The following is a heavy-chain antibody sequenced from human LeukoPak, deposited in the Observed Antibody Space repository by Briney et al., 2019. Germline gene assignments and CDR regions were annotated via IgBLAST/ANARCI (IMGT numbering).Heavy chain of an antibody. CDR3: ARDRGGISGSYFDY. J-gene: IGHJ4*02. D-gene: IGHD1-26*01. V-gene: IGHV4-39*07. CDR2: IYYSGST. CDR1: GGSISSSSFY. Sequence: SETLSLTCTVSGGSISSSSFYWGWIRQPPGKGLEWIGSIYYSGSTYYNPSLKSRVTISVDTSKNQFSLKLSSVTAADTAVYYCARDRGGISGSYFDYWGQGTLVTVSP.